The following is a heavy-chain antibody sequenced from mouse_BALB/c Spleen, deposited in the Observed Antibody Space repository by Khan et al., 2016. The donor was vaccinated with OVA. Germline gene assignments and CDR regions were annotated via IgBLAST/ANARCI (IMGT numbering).Heavy chain of an antibody. V-gene: IGHV9-4*02. CDR2: INTHSGVP. CDR1: GYTFTTAG. CDR3: ARGGADYYRNDGGAMKY. J-gene: IGHJ4*01. Sequence: QIQLVQSGPELKKPGETVRISCKASGYTFTTAGIQWVQKMPGKGLKWIGWINTHSGVPKYAEDFKGRFAFSLEISVNTVYLQITNLKNEDTATYFCARGGADYYRNDGGAMKYWGQGTSVPVSS. D-gene: IGHD2-14*01.